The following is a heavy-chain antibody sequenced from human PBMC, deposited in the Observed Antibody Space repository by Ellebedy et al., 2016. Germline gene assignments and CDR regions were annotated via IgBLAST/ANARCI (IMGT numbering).Heavy chain of an antibody. CDR2: IYGGGTS. J-gene: IGHJ5*02. CDR3: ARDTRDGVGSSEAYYDP. D-gene: IGHD1-26*01. V-gene: IGHV3-53*01. CDR1: GFIVTSND. Sequence: GESLKISXAASGFIVTSNDMSWVRQAPGRGLELVSLIYGGGTSYYADSVKGRFTISRDNSKKTLYLQMSGLGAEDTAVYYCARDTRDGVGSSEAYYDPWGQGTLVTVSS.